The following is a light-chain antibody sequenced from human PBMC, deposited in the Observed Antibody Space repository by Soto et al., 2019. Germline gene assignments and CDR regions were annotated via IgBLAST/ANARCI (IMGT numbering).Light chain of an antibody. CDR3: KQYNNGPWT. CDR2: GAS. CDR1: QSVSSN. J-gene: IGKJ1*01. V-gene: IGKV3-15*01. Sequence: EIVMTQSPATLSVSPGERATLSCRASQSVSSNLAWYQQKPGQAPRLLIYGASIRATGIPARFSGSGSGTEFTLTISSLQSEDFAVYYCKQYNNGPWTFGQGT.